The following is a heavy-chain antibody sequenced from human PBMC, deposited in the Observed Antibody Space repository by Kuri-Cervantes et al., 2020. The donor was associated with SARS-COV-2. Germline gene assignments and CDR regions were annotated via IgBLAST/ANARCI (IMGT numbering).Heavy chain of an antibody. V-gene: IGHV6-1*01. D-gene: IGHD3-10*01. J-gene: IGHJ3*01. CDR3: ARVHGSGSYYAFDL. CDR1: GDSVSSDSAA. CDR2: TYYRSKWYN. Sequence: SCAISGDSVSSDSAAWNWIRQSPSRGLEWLGRTYYRSKWYNDYAVSVKSRITINPDTSKNQFSLQLNSVTPEDTAVYYCARVHGSGSYYAFDLWGQGTMVTVSS.